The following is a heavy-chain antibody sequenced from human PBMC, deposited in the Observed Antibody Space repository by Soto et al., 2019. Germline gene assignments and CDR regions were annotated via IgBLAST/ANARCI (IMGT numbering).Heavy chain of an antibody. Sequence: PSETLSLTCAVYGGSFSGYYWSWIRQPPGKGLEWIGEINHSGSTNYNPSLKSRVTISVDTSKNQFSLKLSSVTAADTAVYYCAREIRSYCSSTSCYAKVYYMDVWGKGTTVTVSS. J-gene: IGHJ6*03. CDR2: INHSGST. V-gene: IGHV4-34*01. CDR1: GGSFSGYY. D-gene: IGHD2-2*01. CDR3: AREIRSYCSSTSCYAKVYYMDV.